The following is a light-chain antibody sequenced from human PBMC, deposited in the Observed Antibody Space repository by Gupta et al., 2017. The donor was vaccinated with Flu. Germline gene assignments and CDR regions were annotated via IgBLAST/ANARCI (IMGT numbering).Light chain of an antibody. V-gene: IGLV3-25*02. CDR2: KDS. J-gene: IGLJ3*02. CDR3: QSADSSGTYQV. Sequence: SYELTQPPSVSVSPGQTARITCSGDALPKQYAYWYQQKPGQAPVLVIYKDSERPSGIPERFSGSSSGTTVTLTISGVQAEDDADYSCQSADSSGTYQVFGGGTKRTVL. CDR1: ALPKQY.